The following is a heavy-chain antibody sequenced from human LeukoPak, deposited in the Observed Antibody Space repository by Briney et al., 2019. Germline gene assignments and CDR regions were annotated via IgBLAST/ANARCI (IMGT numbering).Heavy chain of an antibody. D-gene: IGHD2-21*02. CDR2: ISYDGSNK. Sequence: GGSLRLSCAASGFTFSSYGMHWVRQAPGKGLEWVAVISYDGSNKYYADSVKGRFTISRDNSKNTLYLQMNSLRAEDTAVYYCAKAYCGGDCYSDPNDAFDIWGQGTMVTVSS. CDR1: GFTFSSYG. J-gene: IGHJ3*02. CDR3: AKAYCGGDCYSDPNDAFDI. V-gene: IGHV3-30*18.